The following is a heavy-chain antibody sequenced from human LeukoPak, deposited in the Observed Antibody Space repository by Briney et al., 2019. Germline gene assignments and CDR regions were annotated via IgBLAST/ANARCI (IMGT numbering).Heavy chain of an antibody. CDR2: IYHSGST. V-gene: IGHV4-30-2*01. Sequence: SETLSLTCTVSGGSISGYSWSWIRQPPGKGLEWIGYIYHSGSTYYNPSLKSRVTISVDRSKNQFSLKLSSVTAADTAVYYCASRIGYCSGGSCSGYDAFDIWGQGTMVTVSS. D-gene: IGHD2-15*01. CDR3: ASRIGYCSGGSCSGYDAFDI. CDR1: GGSISGYS. J-gene: IGHJ3*02.